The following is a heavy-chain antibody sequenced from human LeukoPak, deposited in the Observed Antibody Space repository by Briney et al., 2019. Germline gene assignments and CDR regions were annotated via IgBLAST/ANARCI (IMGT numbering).Heavy chain of an antibody. V-gene: IGHV4-30-2*01. Sequence: SETLSLTCAVSGGSISSGGYSWSWIRQPPGKGLEWIGYIYHSGSTYYNPSLKSRVTISVDTSKNQFSLKLSSVTAADTAVYYCASHSRWGQGYWGQGTLVTVSS. J-gene: IGHJ4*02. D-gene: IGHD6-13*01. CDR1: GGSISSGGYS. CDR2: IYHSGST. CDR3: ASHSRWGQGY.